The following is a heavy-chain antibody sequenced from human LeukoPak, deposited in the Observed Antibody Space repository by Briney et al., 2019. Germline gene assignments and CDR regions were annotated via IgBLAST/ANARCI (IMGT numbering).Heavy chain of an antibody. J-gene: IGHJ4*02. Sequence: PGGSLRLSCAASGFALNKYIMNWVRQAPGKGLELVSSISTGSRHIYYAASVKGRFTISRDDAKNSVYLQMNGLRAEDTAVYYCARDVSGDGYNKFDYWGQGTLVTVSP. D-gene: IGHD5-24*01. CDR1: GFALNKYI. V-gene: IGHV3-21*06. CDR2: ISTGSRHI. CDR3: ARDVSGDGYNKFDY.